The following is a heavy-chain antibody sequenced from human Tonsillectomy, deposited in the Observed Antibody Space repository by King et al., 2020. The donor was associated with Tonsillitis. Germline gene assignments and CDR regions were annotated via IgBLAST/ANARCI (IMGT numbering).Heavy chain of an antibody. CDR2: ISGFGDST. CDR3: AKDRTGTTWYYYGMDV. J-gene: IGHJ6*02. Sequence: VQLLESGGGLVQPGGSLRLSCAASGFTFSSYAMSWVRQAPGTGLEWVSSISGFGDSTYYADSVKGRFTISRDNSKNTLYLQMNSLRAEDTAVYYCAKDRTGTTWYYYGMDVWGQGTTVTVSS. CDR1: GFTFSSYA. D-gene: IGHD1-7*01. V-gene: IGHV3-23*01.